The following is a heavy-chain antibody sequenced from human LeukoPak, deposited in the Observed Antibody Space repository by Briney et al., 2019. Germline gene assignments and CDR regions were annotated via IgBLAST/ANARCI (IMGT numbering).Heavy chain of an antibody. CDR3: AKKPALIKYPFDN. CDR1: GFTIRDYA. V-gene: IGHV3-23*01. J-gene: IGHJ4*02. CDR2: LSATGDYT. Sequence: PGGSLRLSCVGSGFTIRDYAMGWVRQAPGKGLEWVSVLSATGDYTEYADSVRGRFTISRDTSQNTLSLQMYSLRAEDTALYYCAKKPALIKYPFDNWGQGTLVTVSP. D-gene: IGHD2-2*01.